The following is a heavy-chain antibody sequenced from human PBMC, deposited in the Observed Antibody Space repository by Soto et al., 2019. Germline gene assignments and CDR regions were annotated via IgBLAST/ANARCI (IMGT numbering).Heavy chain of an antibody. V-gene: IGHV4-39*07. CDR3: ARTYDGSGPNSGGYSFDI. CDR1: GGSINFNSYY. D-gene: IGHD3-22*01. J-gene: IGHJ3*02. Sequence: PSETLSLTCAVSGGSINFNSYYWGWIRQPPGKGLEWIGSIYYSGSAYYNPSLKSRVSISLDTSKNQFYLKLSSVTAADTAVYYCARTYDGSGPNSGGYSFDIWGQGTMITVSS. CDR2: IYYSGSA.